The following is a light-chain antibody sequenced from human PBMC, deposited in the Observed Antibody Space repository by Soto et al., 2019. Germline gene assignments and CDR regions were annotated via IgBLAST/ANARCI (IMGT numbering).Light chain of an antibody. V-gene: IGKV2-30*01. CDR1: QSLVYSDGNTY. CDR3: MQGTHWPPIT. J-gene: IGKJ3*01. Sequence: DVVLTQSPLALPVTLGQPASISCRSSQSLVYSDGNTYLNWFHQRPGQSPRRLIYRVSNRDSGVPDRFSGSGSGTDLTLTISRVEAEDVGIYYCMQGTHWPPITFGPGTKVDIK. CDR2: RVS.